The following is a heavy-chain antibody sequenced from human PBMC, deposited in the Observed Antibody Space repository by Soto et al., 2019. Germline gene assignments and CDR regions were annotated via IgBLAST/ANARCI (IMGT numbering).Heavy chain of an antibody. CDR3: ARGGGQQLARSYYYYYYMDV. D-gene: IGHD6-13*01. J-gene: IGHJ6*03. V-gene: IGHV1-18*01. Sequence: GASVKVSCKASGYTFTSYGISWVRQAPGQGFEWMGWISAYNGNTNYAQKLQGRVTMTTDTSTSTVYMELRSLRSDDTAVYYCARGGGQQLARSYYYYYYMDVWGKGTTVTVSS. CDR2: ISAYNGNT. CDR1: GYTFTSYG.